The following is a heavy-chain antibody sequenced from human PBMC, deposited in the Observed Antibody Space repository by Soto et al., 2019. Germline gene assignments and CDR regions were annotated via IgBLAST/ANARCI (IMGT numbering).Heavy chain of an antibody. J-gene: IGHJ4*02. Sequence: ASVKVSCKASGYTLTGYYTHWVRRAPGQGLEWMGWINPNSGGTNYAQKFQGWVTMTRDTSMSTAYMELSSLRSEDTAVYYCARALKEGGYEPYLAYWGQGSLVTVSS. D-gene: IGHD5-12*01. CDR1: GYTLTGYY. V-gene: IGHV1-2*04. CDR3: ARALKEGGYEPYLAY. CDR2: INPNSGGT.